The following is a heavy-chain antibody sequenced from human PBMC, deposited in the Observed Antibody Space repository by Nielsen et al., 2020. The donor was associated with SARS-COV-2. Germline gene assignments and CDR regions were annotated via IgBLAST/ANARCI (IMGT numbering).Heavy chain of an antibody. CDR1: GYTFTGYF. D-gene: IGHD3-3*01. J-gene: IGHJ5*02. CDR3: ARDMRSRRCLECRWLDP. V-gene: IGHV1-2*06. Sequence: VKVSCKASGYTFTGYFIHWVRQAPGQGLEWMGRINPTSGDTTYEQTFQGRVTMTRDTSMSTAYMELSRLRSDDTAMYYCARDMRSRRCLECRWLDPWGQGTLVTVSS. CDR2: INPTSGDT.